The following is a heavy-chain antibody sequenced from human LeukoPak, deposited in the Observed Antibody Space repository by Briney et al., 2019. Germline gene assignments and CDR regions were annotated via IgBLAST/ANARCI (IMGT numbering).Heavy chain of an antibody. CDR3: ARHMAGYCSTTICSNFDY. CDR1: GYSFTNYW. Sequence: GESLKISCKGSGYSFTNYWISWVRQMPGKGPEWMGRIDPSDSYTNYSPSFQGHVTISADKSINTAYLQWSGLKASDTAMYYCARHMAGYCSTTICSNFDYWGQGTLVTVSS. CDR2: IDPSDSYT. D-gene: IGHD2-2*01. J-gene: IGHJ4*02. V-gene: IGHV5-10-1*01.